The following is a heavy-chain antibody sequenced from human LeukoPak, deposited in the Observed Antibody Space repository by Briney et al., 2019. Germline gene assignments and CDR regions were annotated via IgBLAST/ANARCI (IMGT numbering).Heavy chain of an antibody. D-gene: IGHD1-1*01. Sequence: GASVKVSCKASGYTFTSYYIHWSRQAPGQGLEWMGWINPNSGGTNYAQKFQGRVTMTRDTSISTAYMELSRLRSDDTAVYYCAREILYWNDVDAFDIWGQGTMVTVSS. CDR3: AREILYWNDVDAFDI. CDR1: GYTFTSYY. CDR2: INPNSGGT. J-gene: IGHJ3*02. V-gene: IGHV1-2*02.